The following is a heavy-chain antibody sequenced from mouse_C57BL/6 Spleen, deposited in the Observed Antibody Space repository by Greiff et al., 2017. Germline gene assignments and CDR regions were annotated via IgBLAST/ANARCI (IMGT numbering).Heavy chain of an antibody. Sequence: VQLQQSGAELMKPGASVKLSCKATGYTFTGYWIEWVKQRPGHGLEWIGEILPGSGSTNYNEKFKGKATFTADTSSNTAYMQLSSLTTEDSAIYYCARSGIYYYGSSYYWYFDVWGTGTTVTVSS. CDR2: ILPGSGST. CDR1: GYTFTGYW. CDR3: ARSGIYYYGSSYYWYFDV. V-gene: IGHV1-9*01. J-gene: IGHJ1*03. D-gene: IGHD1-1*01.